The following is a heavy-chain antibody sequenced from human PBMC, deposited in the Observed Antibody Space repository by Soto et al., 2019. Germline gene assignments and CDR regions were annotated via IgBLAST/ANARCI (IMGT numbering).Heavy chain of an antibody. CDR1: GFTFSSYG. V-gene: IGHV3-33*01. D-gene: IGHD1-7*01. Sequence: GGSLRLSCAASGFTFSSYGMHWVRQAPGKGLEWVAVIWYDGSNKYYADSVKGRFTISRDNSKNTLYLQMNSLRAEDTAVYYCARGVGLPYYYYYYMDVWGKGTTVTVSS. CDR3: ARGVGLPYYYYYYMDV. CDR2: IWYDGSNK. J-gene: IGHJ6*03.